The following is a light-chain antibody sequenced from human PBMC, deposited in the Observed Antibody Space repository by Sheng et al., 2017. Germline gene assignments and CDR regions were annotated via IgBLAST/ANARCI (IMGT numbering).Light chain of an antibody. J-gene: IGKJ2*01. CDR1: QSVLSSANNKNF. Sequence: DIVMTQSPDSLTASLGERATINCRSSQSVLSSANNKNFLGWYQQKPGQSPKLLIYWASTRESGVPDRFSASESGTDFTLTITSLQAEDAAVYYCQQYYSYPYNFGQGTKGGDQT. V-gene: IGKV4-1*01. CDR2: WAS. CDR3: QQYYSYPYN.